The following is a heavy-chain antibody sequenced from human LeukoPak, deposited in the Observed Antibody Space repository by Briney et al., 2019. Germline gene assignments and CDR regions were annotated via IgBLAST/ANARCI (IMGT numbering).Heavy chain of an antibody. CDR1: GFTFSSYW. Sequence: GGSLRLYCAASGFTFSSYWMSWVRQAPGKGLEGVTNIKQDGSEKYYVDSVKGRFTISRDNAKHSLYLQMNSLRAEDTAVYYCAELGSTMIGGVWGKGTTVTISS. D-gene: IGHD3-10*02. CDR3: AELGSTMIGGV. J-gene: IGHJ6*04. V-gene: IGHV3-7*01. CDR2: IKQDGSEK.